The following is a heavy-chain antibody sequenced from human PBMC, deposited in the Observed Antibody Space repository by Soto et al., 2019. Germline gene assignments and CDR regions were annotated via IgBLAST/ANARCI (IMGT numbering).Heavy chain of an antibody. V-gene: IGHV1-8*01. Sequence: ASVKVSCKASGYTFTSYDIYWVRQATGQGLEWMGWMNPNTGNSGYAQKFQGRVTMTSDASISTAHMELSSLRSEDTAVYYCARRAETNGWNGFGADKYYFDFWGQGTLVTVSS. CDR1: GYTFTSYD. D-gene: IGHD1-1*01. CDR3: ARRAETNGWNGFGADKYYFDF. J-gene: IGHJ4*02. CDR2: MNPNTGNS.